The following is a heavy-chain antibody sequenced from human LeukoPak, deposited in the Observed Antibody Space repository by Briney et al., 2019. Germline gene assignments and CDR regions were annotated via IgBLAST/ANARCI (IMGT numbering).Heavy chain of an antibody. V-gene: IGHV3-30*18. CDR2: ISYDGSNK. CDR1: GFTFSSYG. D-gene: IGHD3-22*01. Sequence: GGSLRLSCAASGFTFSSYGMHWVRQAPGKGLEWVAVISYDGSNKYYADSVKGRFTISRDNSKNTLYLQMNSLRAEDTAVYYCAKDLGNYYDSSGYLNNWFDPWGQGTLVTVSS. CDR3: AKDLGNYYDSSGYLNNWFDP. J-gene: IGHJ5*02.